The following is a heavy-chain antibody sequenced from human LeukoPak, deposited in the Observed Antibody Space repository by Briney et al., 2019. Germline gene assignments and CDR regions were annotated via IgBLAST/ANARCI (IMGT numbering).Heavy chain of an antibody. CDR3: AREGTSGTHLNWFDP. CDR1: GGSFSSYY. V-gene: IGHV4-59*01. Sequence: SGTLSLTCTVSGGSFSSYYWSWIRQPPGKGLEWIGHIYGSGSTNYNPSLKSRVTLSVDTSKNQFSLKLSSVTAADTAVYYCAREGTSGTHLNWFDPWGQGTLVTVSS. J-gene: IGHJ5*02. CDR2: IYGSGST. D-gene: IGHD1-1*01.